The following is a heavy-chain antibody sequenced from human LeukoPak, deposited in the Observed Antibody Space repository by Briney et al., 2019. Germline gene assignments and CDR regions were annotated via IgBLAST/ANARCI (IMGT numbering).Heavy chain of an antibody. CDR2: IHYSGST. D-gene: IGHD5-24*01. CDR3: ARIRDGYNDAYDI. CDR1: GGSISSYY. Sequence: SETLSLTCTVSGGSISSYYWSLVRQPPGKGLEWIGYIHYSGSTNYNPSLKSRVTISVDTSKNQFSLKLSSVTAADTALYYCARIRDGYNDAYDIWGQGTMVTVSS. J-gene: IGHJ3*02. V-gene: IGHV4-59*01.